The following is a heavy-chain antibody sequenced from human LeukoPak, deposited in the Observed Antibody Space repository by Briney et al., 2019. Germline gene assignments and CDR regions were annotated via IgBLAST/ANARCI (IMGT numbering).Heavy chain of an antibody. J-gene: IGHJ5*02. CDR1: GFTFSDYY. Sequence: GGSLRLSCAASGFTFSDYYMSWIRQAPGKGLEWVSYISSSGSTIYYADSVKGRFTISRDNAKNSLYLQMNSLRAEDTAVYYCAKDRLGRIAAAGRGNWFDPWGQGTLVTVSS. V-gene: IGHV3-11*04. CDR2: ISSSGSTI. D-gene: IGHD6-13*01. CDR3: AKDRLGRIAAAGRGNWFDP.